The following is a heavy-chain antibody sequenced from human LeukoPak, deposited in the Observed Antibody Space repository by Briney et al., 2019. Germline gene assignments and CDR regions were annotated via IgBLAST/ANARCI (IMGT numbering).Heavy chain of an antibody. CDR2: ISSSGSTI. CDR3: ASPGAADEHFNWFDP. J-gene: IGHJ5*02. CDR1: GFTFSDYY. Sequence: PGGSLRLSCAASGFTFSDYYMSWIRQAPGKGLEWVSYISSSGSTIYYADSVKGRFTIPRDNAKNSLYLQMNSLRAEDTAVYYCASPGAADEHFNWFDPWGQGTLATVSS. V-gene: IGHV3-11*01. D-gene: IGHD6-25*01.